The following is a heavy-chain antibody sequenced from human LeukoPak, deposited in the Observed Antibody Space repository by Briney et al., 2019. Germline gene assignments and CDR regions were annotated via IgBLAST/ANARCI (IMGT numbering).Heavy chain of an antibody. CDR1: GDSVSNYY. CDR2: VYYSGST. V-gene: IGHV4-39*01. CDR3: ARASASSGDRYSDYYYGMDV. D-gene: IGHD2-21*01. Sequence: SETLSLTCTVSGDSVSNYYWSWIRQPPGKGLEWIGSVYYSGSTYYNSSLKSRVTISVDTSKNQFSLKLSSVTAADTAVYYCARASASSGDRYSDYYYGMDVWGQGTTVTVSS. J-gene: IGHJ6*02.